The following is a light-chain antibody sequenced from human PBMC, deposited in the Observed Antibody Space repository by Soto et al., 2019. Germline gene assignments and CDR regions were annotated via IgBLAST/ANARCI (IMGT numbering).Light chain of an antibody. CDR2: AAS. CDR1: QSISSY. Sequence: DIQMTQSPSSLSASVGDRVTITCRASQSISSYLNRYQQKPGKAPKLLIYAASSLQSGVPSRFSGSGSGTDFTLTISSLQSEDFATHYCQQSYSTPRTFGQGTKVEIK. V-gene: IGKV1-39*01. J-gene: IGKJ1*01. CDR3: QQSYSTPRT.